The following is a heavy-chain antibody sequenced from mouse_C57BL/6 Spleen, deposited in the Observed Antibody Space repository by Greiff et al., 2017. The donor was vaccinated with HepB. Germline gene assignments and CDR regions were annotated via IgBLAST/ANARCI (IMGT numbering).Heavy chain of an antibody. D-gene: IGHD1-1*01. Sequence: EVMLVESEGGLVQPGSSMKLSCTASGFTFSDYYMAWVRQVPEKGLEWVANINYDGSSTYYLDSLKSRFIISRDNAKNILYLQMSSLKSEDTATYYCARDPSSYGYFDYWGQGTTLTVSS. J-gene: IGHJ2*01. CDR1: GFTFSDYY. V-gene: IGHV5-16*01. CDR3: ARDPSSYGYFDY. CDR2: INYDGSST.